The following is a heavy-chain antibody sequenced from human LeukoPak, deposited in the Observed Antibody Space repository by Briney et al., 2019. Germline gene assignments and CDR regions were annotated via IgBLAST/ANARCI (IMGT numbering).Heavy chain of an antibody. CDR1: GFSVSDNY. Sequence: GGSLRLSCAASGFSVSDNYVSWVRRAPGKGLQWVSIIYPNTNTYNAASVKGRFTISRDNSKNTIYLEIDSLTAEDTAVYYCARTNPVYGDYDYWGLGTLVTVYS. J-gene: IGHJ4*02. CDR2: IYPNTNT. CDR3: ARTNPVYGDYDY. V-gene: IGHV3-53*01. D-gene: IGHD4-17*01.